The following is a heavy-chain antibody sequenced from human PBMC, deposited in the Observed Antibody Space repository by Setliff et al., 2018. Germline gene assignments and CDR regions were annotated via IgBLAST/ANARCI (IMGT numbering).Heavy chain of an antibody. Sequence: GGSLRLSCAASGFTFRDYGMHWVRQAPGKGLEWVAVIWFDGSNKYYADSVQGRLSISRDNSRNTLYLQMNSLRPGDTAVYYCARGQGLYYFDSSGYYMDIWGHGALVTVSS. V-gene: IGHV3-30*19. CDR3: ARGQGLYYFDSSGYYMDI. D-gene: IGHD3-22*01. J-gene: IGHJ4*01. CDR2: IWFDGSNK. CDR1: GFTFRDYG.